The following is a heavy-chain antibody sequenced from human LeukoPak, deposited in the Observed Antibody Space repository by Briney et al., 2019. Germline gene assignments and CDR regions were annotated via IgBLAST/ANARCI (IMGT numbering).Heavy chain of an antibody. CDR1: GGSISSYY. V-gene: IGHV4-59*01. D-gene: IGHD2-2*02. Sequence: SETLSLTCTVSGGSISSYYWSWIRQPPGKGLEWIGYIYYSGSTNYNPSLKSRVTMSVDTSKNQFSLKLSSVTAADTAVYYCARDRPGRYCSTISCYSASPFDPWGQGTLVTVSS. CDR2: IYYSGST. J-gene: IGHJ5*02. CDR3: ARDRPGRYCSTISCYSASPFDP.